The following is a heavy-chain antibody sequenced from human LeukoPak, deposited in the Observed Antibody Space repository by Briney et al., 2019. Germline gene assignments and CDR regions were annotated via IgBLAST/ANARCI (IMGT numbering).Heavy chain of an antibody. V-gene: IGHV1-69*13. Sequence: SVKVSCKASGYTFTSYGISWVRQAPGQGLEWMGGIIPIFGTANYAQKFQGRVTITADESTSTAYMELSSLRSEDTAVYYCARGNIVVVPAAIKWEAYYYYGMDVWGKGTTVTVSS. CDR3: ARGNIVVVPAAIKWEAYYYYGMDV. D-gene: IGHD2-2*02. J-gene: IGHJ6*04. CDR2: IIPIFGTA. CDR1: GYTFTSYG.